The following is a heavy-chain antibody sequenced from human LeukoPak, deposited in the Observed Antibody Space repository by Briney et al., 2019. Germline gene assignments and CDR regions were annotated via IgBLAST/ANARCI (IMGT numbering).Heavy chain of an antibody. CDR1: GYTFTSYG. J-gene: IGHJ6*03. D-gene: IGHD3-3*01. V-gene: IGHV1-18*01. CDR3: ARNPLPRRFLEWLPQQYYYYYMDV. Sequence: GASVKVSCKASGYTFTSYGISWVRQAPGQGLEWMRWISAYNGNTNYAQKLQGRVTMTTDTSTSTAYMELRSLRSDDTAVYYCARNPLPRRFLEWLPQQYYYYYMDVWGKGTTVTVSS. CDR2: ISAYNGNT.